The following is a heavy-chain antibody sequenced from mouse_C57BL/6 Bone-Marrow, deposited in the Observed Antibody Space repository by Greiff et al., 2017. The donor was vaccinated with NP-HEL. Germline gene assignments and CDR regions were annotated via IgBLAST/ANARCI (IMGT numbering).Heavy chain of an antibody. J-gene: IGHJ2*01. CDR1: GYTFTDYY. D-gene: IGHD1-1*01. Sequence: EVQLQQSGPELVKPGASVKISCKASGYTFTDYYMNWVKQSHAKSLEWIGDINPNNGGTSYNQKFKGKATLTVDKSSSTAYMELRSLTSEDSAVYYCAREGTTVKDYWGQGTTLTVSS. CDR3: AREGTTVKDY. V-gene: IGHV1-26*01. CDR2: INPNNGGT.